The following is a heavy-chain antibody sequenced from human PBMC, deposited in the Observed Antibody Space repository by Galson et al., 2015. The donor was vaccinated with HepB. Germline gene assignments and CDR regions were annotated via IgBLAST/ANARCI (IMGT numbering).Heavy chain of an antibody. CDR3: AACIGLWSTDDAFDI. CDR2: IYPGDSDT. Sequence: QSGAEVKKPGESLKISCKGSGYSFTSYWIGWVRQMPGKGLEWMGIIYPGDSDTRYSPSFQGQVTIAADKSISTAYLQWSSLKASDTAMYYCAACIGLWSTDDAFDIWGQGTMVTVSS. J-gene: IGHJ3*02. V-gene: IGHV5-51*01. D-gene: IGHD5-18*01. CDR1: GYSFTSYW.